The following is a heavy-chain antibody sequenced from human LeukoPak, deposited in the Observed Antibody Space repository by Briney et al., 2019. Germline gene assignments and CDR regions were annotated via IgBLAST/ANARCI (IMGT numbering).Heavy chain of an antibody. CDR2: ISNNGGST. D-gene: IGHD3-16*01. Sequence: GGSLRLSCSASGFTFSSYAMHWVRQAPGKGLEYVSGISNNGGSTYYADSVKGRFTISRDNAKNTLYLQMSSLRVEDTAVYYCVKDDGFYWGGDDAFHIGGQGTMVTVSS. J-gene: IGHJ3*02. V-gene: IGHV3-64D*06. CDR1: GFTFSSYA. CDR3: VKDDGFYWGGDDAFHI.